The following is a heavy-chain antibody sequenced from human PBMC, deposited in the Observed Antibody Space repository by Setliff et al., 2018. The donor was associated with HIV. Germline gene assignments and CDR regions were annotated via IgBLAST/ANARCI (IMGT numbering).Heavy chain of an antibody. J-gene: IGHJ3*02. CDR3: TRWIVGSSNIFAFDI. D-gene: IGHD1-26*01. CDR1: GYTLTDFD. Sequence: AASVKVSCKASGYTLTDFDIYWMRQASGQGLEWLGWINPKSGNTAYAQSFQGRVTLTTNTAISTVDMELSSLSSEDTAVYYCTRWIVGSSNIFAFDIWGQGTLVTV. V-gene: IGHV1-8*01. CDR2: INPKSGNT.